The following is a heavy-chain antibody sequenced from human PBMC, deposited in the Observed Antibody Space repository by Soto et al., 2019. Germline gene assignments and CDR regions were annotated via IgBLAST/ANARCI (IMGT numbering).Heavy chain of an antibody. D-gene: IGHD3-22*01. CDR3: ARPGEGGYSSNHHYYYALDV. Sequence: QVQLVQSGAEVKKPGSSVKVSCKASAGTFRSYSISWVRQAPGQGLEWMGGIIPIFDITNYAQKFQGRVTITADESTSTAYMELSSLGSDDTAVYYCARPGEGGYSSNHHYYYALDVWGQGTTVTV. CDR2: IIPIFDIT. J-gene: IGHJ6*02. V-gene: IGHV1-69*01. CDR1: AGTFRSYS.